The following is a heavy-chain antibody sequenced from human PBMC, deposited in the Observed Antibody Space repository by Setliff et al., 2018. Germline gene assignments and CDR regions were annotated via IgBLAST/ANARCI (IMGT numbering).Heavy chain of an antibody. CDR1: GGSVGNSHYY. D-gene: IGHD1-26*01. Sequence: SETLSLTCTVSGGSVGNSHYYWSWIRQPAGKGLEWIGEINHSGSTNYNPSFKSRVTMSIDTSNSQFSLKLSSVTAADTAIYYCARDASASDGRNAFDIWGQGTMVTVSS. V-gene: IGHV4-61*10. CDR3: ARDASASDGRNAFDI. CDR2: INHSGST. J-gene: IGHJ3*02.